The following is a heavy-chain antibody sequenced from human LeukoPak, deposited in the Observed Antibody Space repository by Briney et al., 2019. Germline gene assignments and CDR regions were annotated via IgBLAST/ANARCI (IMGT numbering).Heavy chain of an antibody. CDR1: NGSISSGGYY. CDR2: INHSGST. Sequence: SETLSLTCTVSNGSISSGGYYWSWIRQHPGKGLEWIGEINHSGSTNYNPSLKSRVTISVDTSKNQFSLKLSSVTAADTAVYYCARGRPHPNRYLFSSRYYFDYWGQGTLVTVSS. CDR3: ARGRPHPNRYLFSSRYYFDY. V-gene: IGHV4-39*07. J-gene: IGHJ4*02. D-gene: IGHD1-14*01.